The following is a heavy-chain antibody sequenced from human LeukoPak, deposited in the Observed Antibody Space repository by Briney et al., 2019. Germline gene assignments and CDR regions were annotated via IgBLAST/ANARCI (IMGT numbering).Heavy chain of an antibody. J-gene: IGHJ5*02. CDR3: ARQSPDSFDP. CDR1: GGSISSYY. D-gene: IGHD2-21*01. CDR2: FYYSGNT. Sequence: SETLSLTCTVSGGSISSYYWSWIRQPPGKGLEWIGSFYYSGNTYYNPSLKSRVTISVDTSKNQFSLKVTSVTAADTAVYYGARQSPDSFDPWGQGTLVTVSS. V-gene: IGHV4-59*08.